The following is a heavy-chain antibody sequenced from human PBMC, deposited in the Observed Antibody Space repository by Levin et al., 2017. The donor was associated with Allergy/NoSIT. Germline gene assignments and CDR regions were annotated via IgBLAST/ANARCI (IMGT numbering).Heavy chain of an antibody. Sequence: GGSLRLSCAASGFTFSSYAMSWVRQAPGKGLEWVSAISGSGGSTYYADSVKGRFTISRDNSKNTLYLQMNSLRAEDTAVYYCAKGHSGWVDYYYYYMDVWGKGTTVTVSS. J-gene: IGHJ6*03. D-gene: IGHD6-19*01. CDR3: AKGHSGWVDYYYYYMDV. V-gene: IGHV3-23*01. CDR1: GFTFSSYA. CDR2: ISGSGGST.